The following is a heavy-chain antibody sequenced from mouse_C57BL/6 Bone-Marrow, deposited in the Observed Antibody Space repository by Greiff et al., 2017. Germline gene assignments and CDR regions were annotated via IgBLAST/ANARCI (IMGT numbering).Heavy chain of an antibody. CDR2: IRSKSNNYAT. V-gene: IGHV10-1*01. Sequence: EVKLMESGGGLVQPKGSLKLSCAASGFSFNTYAMNWVRQAPGKGLEWVARIRSKSNNYATYYADSVKDRFTISREDSESMLYLQMNNLKTEDTAMYYCVPYYYEGAMDYWGQGTSVTVSS. CDR1: GFSFNTYA. CDR3: VPYYYEGAMDY. D-gene: IGHD1-1*01. J-gene: IGHJ4*01.